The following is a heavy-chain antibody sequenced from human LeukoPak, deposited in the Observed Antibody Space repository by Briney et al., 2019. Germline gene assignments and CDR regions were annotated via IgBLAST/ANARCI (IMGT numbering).Heavy chain of an antibody. CDR2: IYTSGST. CDR1: GGSISSYY. J-gene: IGHJ6*03. CDR3: ARDYFWSGGPYYYYYYMDV. D-gene: IGHD3-3*01. Sequence: SETLSLTCTVSGGSISSYYWSWIRRPAGKGLEWIGRIYTSGSTNYNPSLKSRVTMSVDTSKNQFSLKLSSVTAADTAVYYCARDYFWSGGPYYYYYYMDVWGKGTTVTVSS. V-gene: IGHV4-4*07.